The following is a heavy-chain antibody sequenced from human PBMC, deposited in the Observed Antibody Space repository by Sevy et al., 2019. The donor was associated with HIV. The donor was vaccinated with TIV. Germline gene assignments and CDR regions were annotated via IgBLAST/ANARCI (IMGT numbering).Heavy chain of an antibody. CDR2: ISSSSSTI. J-gene: IGHJ4*02. Sequence: GGSLRLSCAASGFTFSSYSMNWVRQAPGKGLEWVSYISSSSSTIYYADSVKGRFTISRDNAKNSLYLQMNSLRAEDTAVYYCARNYPIGYCSSTSCLPDYWGQGTLVTVSS. D-gene: IGHD2-2*01. CDR1: GFTFSSYS. V-gene: IGHV3-48*01. CDR3: ARNYPIGYCSSTSCLPDY.